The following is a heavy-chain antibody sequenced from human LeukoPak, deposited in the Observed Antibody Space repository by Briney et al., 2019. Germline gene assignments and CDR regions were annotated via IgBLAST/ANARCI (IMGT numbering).Heavy chain of an antibody. V-gene: IGHV3-15*01. J-gene: IGHJ4*02. D-gene: IGHD3-3*01. CDR2: IKSKTDGGTT. Sequence: KTGGSLRLSCAASGFTFSNAWMSWVRQAPGKGLEWVGRIKSKTDGGTTDYAAPVKGRFTISRDDSKNTLYLQMNSLKTEDTAVYYCTTLPKDFWSGYYTVFDYWGQGTLVTVSS. CDR1: GFTFSNAW. CDR3: TTLPKDFWSGYYTVFDY.